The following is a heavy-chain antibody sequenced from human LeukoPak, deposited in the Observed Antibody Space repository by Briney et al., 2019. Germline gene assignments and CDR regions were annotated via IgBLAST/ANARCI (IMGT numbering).Heavy chain of an antibody. J-gene: IGHJ4*02. CDR3: AKDRGFWSGEDYFDY. V-gene: IGHV3-30*02. D-gene: IGHD3-3*01. Sequence: GGSPRLSCAASGFTFSSYGMHWVRQAPGKGLEWVAFIRYDGSNKYYADSVKGRFTISRDNSKNTLYLQMNSLRAEDTAVYYCAKDRGFWSGEDYFDYWGQGTLVTVSS. CDR1: GFTFSSYG. CDR2: IRYDGSNK.